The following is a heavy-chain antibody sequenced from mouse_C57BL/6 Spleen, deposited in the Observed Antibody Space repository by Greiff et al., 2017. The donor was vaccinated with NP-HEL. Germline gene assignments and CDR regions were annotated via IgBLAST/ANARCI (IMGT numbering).Heavy chain of an antibody. CDR3: ARWSNYSYYFDY. Sequence: VQLQQSGPELVKPGASVKISCKASGYTFTDYYMNWVKQSHGKSLEWIGDINPNNGGTSYNQKFKGKATLTVDKSSSTAYMELRSLTSEDSAVYYCARWSNYSYYFDYWGQGTTLTVSS. CDR2: INPNNGGT. J-gene: IGHJ2*01. CDR1: GYTFTDYY. D-gene: IGHD2-5*01. V-gene: IGHV1-26*01.